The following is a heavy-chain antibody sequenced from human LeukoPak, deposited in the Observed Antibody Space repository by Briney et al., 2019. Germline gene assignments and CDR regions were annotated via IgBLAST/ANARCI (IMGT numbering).Heavy chain of an antibody. J-gene: IGHJ4*02. Sequence: SQTLSLTCAISGDSLSNNNVAWNWIRQSPSRGLEWLGKTYYRPKCNTDYAVPVKSRIAINSDTSKNQFSLQLNSVTPEDTCVYYSARGSHSSFDYWGQETLVTVSS. V-gene: IGHV6-1*01. CDR3: ARGSHSSFDY. CDR1: GDSLSNNNVA. CDR2: TYYRPKCNT. D-gene: IGHD3-10*01.